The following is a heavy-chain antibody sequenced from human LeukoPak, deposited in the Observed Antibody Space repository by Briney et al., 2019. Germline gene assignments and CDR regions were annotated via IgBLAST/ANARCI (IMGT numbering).Heavy chain of an antibody. CDR1: GFTFSSYS. J-gene: IGHJ6*04. D-gene: IGHD3-10*02. CDR2: ITFTSSTI. CDR3: AELGITMIGGV. Sequence: GGSLRLSCAASGFTFSSYSMTWVRQAPGKGLEWVSYITFTSSTIHYADSVKGRSTISRDNAKSSLYLQMNSLRAEDTAVYYCAELGITMIGGVWGKGTTVTISS. V-gene: IGHV3-48*01.